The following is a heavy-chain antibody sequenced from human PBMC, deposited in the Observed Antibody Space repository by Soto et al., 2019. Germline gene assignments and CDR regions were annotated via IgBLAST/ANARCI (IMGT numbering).Heavy chain of an antibody. CDR2: TYYRSRWYS. J-gene: IGHJ6*02. CDR1: GETGSGNSVA. D-gene: IGHD2-15*01. V-gene: IGHV6-1*01. Sequence: SRTLSVTGGGAGETGSGNSVAWNWVRQSPSRGLEWLGRTYYRSRWYSDYAVSVRSRIDINADTSKNQVSLQLNSVTPEDTAVYYCARSEEDSDYYYYGMDVWGQGTTVTVSS. CDR3: ARSEEDSDYYYYGMDV.